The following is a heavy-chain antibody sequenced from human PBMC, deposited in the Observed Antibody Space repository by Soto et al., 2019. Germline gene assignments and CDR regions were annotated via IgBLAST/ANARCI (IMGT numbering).Heavy chain of an antibody. Sequence: GESLKISCRGSGYNYNLHWISWVRQKPGRGLEWMGIIYPGDSDTRYNPSFLGQVTISVDKSINTAYLQWDSLEASDTATYYCARHLRSYDFFQYYYGIDVWGQGSTVTVSS. CDR2: IYPGDSDT. V-gene: IGHV5-51*01. J-gene: IGHJ6*02. CDR3: ARHLRSYDFFQYYYGIDV. CDR1: GYNYNLHW. D-gene: IGHD3-16*01.